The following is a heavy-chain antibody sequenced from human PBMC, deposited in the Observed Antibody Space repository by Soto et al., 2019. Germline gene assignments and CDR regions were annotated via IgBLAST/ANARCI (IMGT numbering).Heavy chain of an antibody. V-gene: IGHV4-34*01. Sequence: PSETLSLTCAVYGGSFSGYYWSWIRQPPGKGLEWIGEINHSGSTNYNPSLKSRVTISVDTSKNQFSLKLSSVTAADTAVYYRARARSSWYWYCFDPWGQGTLVTVSS. J-gene: IGHJ5*02. CDR3: ARARSSWYWYCFDP. CDR2: INHSGST. D-gene: IGHD6-13*01. CDR1: GGSFSGYY.